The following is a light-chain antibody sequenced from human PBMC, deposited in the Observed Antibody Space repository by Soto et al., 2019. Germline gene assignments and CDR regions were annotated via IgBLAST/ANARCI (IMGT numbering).Light chain of an antibody. CDR3: QQYNNWPFS. Sequence: MTHFPGILSASPGESFMLSIRAAQDVTTNFAWYQQKRGQAPRLLIYDISSRATGVPARFSGSGSGTEFTLSISGLQSEDFAVYFCQQYNNWPFSFGQGTRLEIK. V-gene: IGKV3-15*01. CDR2: DIS. J-gene: IGKJ5*01. CDR1: QDVTTN.